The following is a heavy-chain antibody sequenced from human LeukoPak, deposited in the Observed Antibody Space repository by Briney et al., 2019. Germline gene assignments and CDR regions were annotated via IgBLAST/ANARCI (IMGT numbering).Heavy chain of an antibody. CDR3: ARAGNQCSGGSCYRSGFDY. J-gene: IGHJ4*02. D-gene: IGHD2-15*01. CDR2: INPNSGGT. CDR1: GYSVTGYY. Sequence: GASVKVSCKASGYSVTGYYMHWVRQAPGQGLEWMGWINPNSGGTNYAQKFQGRVTMTRDTSISTAYMELSRLRSDDTAVYYCARAGNQCSGGSCYRSGFDYWGQGTLVTVSS. V-gene: IGHV1-2*02.